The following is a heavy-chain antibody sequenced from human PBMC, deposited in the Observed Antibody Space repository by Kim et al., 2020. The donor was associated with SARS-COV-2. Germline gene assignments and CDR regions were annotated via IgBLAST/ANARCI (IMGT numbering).Heavy chain of an antibody. Sequence: GGSLRLSCAASGFTFSGSDIHWVRQASGKGLEWVGRISSKAYTYATAYSASVKGRFTISRDDSKNKACLQMNSLKTEDTAVYYCATRYDILTGLNYWGQGTLVTVSS. D-gene: IGHD3-9*01. CDR1: GFTFSGSD. CDR3: ATRYDILTGLNY. J-gene: IGHJ4*02. CDR2: ISSKAYTYAT. V-gene: IGHV3-73*01.